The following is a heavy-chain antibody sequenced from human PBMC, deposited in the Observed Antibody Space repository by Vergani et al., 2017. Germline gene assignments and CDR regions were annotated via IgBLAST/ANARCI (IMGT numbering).Heavy chain of an antibody. CDR3: AREGLSSGWYYAFDI. CDR1: GGSISSGSYY. J-gene: IGHJ3*02. D-gene: IGHD6-19*01. V-gene: IGHV4-61*02. CDR2: IYTSGST. Sequence: QVQLQESGPGLVKPSQTLPLTCTVSGGSISSGSYYWSWIRQPAGKGLEWIGRIYTSGSTNYNPSLKSRVTISVDTSKNQFSLKLSSVTAADTAVYYCAREGLSSGWYYAFDIWGQGTMVTVSS.